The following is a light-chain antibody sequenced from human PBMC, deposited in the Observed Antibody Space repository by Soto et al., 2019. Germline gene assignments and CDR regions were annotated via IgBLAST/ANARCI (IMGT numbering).Light chain of an antibody. J-gene: IGKJ4*01. CDR1: QGIGST. CDR2: GAS. Sequence: EIIMTQSPATLSVSPGEGVTLSCRASQGIGSTLAWYQQKPGQTPRLLIYGASTRATGVPARFSGSGSGTEFTLTINSLQSEDFAVYYCQRYNNWPLTFGGGTKVDIK. V-gene: IGKV3-15*01. CDR3: QRYNNWPLT.